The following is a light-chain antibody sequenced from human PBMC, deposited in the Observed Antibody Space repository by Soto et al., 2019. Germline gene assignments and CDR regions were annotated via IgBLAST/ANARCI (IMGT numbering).Light chain of an antibody. CDR1: QSVYNSY. Sequence: EIVLTQSPGTLSLSPGERATPSCRASQSVYNSYLAWYQQKPGQTPRLLINAASNRATGVPDRFSGSGSGTDFTLTISRLEPEDFAVYYCQQYGSPPHTFGQGTKVEI. J-gene: IGKJ2*01. CDR2: AAS. CDR3: QQYGSPPHT. V-gene: IGKV3-20*01.